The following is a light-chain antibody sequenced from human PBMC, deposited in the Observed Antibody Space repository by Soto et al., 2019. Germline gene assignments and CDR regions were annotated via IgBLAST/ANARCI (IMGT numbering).Light chain of an antibody. V-gene: IGKV1-9*01. CDR1: RGIASS. J-gene: IGKJ2*01. CDR2: AAS. Sequence: IQLTQSPSSLSASVGDRVTITCRASRGIASSLAWYQQKPGKAPKLLIYAASTLQSGVPSSFSSSGSGTDFTLTITSLQPEDFATYYCQHLHTYPYTFGQGTKLEIK. CDR3: QHLHTYPYT.